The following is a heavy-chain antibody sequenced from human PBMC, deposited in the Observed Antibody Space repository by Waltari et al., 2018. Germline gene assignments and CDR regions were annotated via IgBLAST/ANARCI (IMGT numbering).Heavy chain of an antibody. CDR3: ARLVYSGSYLRPAFDI. CDR1: GYTFTSYD. J-gene: IGHJ3*02. D-gene: IGHD1-26*01. CDR2: MNPNSGNT. Sequence: QVQLVQSGAEVKKPGASVKVSCKASGYTFTSYDINWVRQANGQGLEWMGWMNPNSGNTGYAQKFQGRVTITRNTSISTAYMELSSLRSEDTAVYYCARLVYSGSYLRPAFDIWGQGTMVTVSS. V-gene: IGHV1-8*03.